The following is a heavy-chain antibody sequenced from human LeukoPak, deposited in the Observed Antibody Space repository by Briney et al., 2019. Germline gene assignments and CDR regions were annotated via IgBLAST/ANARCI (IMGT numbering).Heavy chain of an antibody. CDR3: VRGGSSSGYDY. J-gene: IGHJ4*02. D-gene: IGHD5-18*01. CDR1: GYTFTSYD. V-gene: IGHV1-18*01. CDR2: ISTYNGNT. Sequence: ASVKVSCKASGYTFTSYDISWVRQAPGQGLEWMGWISTYNGNTNYAQKFQGRVTVTTDISTSTAYMELRSLTSDDTAVYYCVRGGSSSGYDYWGQGTLVTVSS.